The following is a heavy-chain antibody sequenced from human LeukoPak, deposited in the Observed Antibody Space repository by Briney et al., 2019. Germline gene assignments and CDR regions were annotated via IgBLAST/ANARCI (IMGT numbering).Heavy chain of an antibody. CDR1: GYTFTSYG. V-gene: IGHV1-18*01. Sequence: ASVKVSCKASGYTFTSYGISWVRQAPGQGLEWMGWISAYNGNTNYAQKLQGRVTMATDTSTSTAYMELRSLRPDDTAVYYCARVGYCSSTSCYKGYYYMDVWGKGTTVTVSS. CDR2: ISAYNGNT. D-gene: IGHD2-2*02. J-gene: IGHJ6*03. CDR3: ARVGYCSSTSCYKGYYYMDV.